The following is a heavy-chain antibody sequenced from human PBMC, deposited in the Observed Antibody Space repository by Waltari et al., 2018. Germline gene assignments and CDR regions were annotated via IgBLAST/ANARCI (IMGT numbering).Heavy chain of an antibody. D-gene: IGHD2-2*01. Sequence: VQLLESGGGLVQPGGSLRLSCAASGFTFSSYAISWVRQAPGQGLEWMGGIIPIFGTANYAQKFQGRVTMTEDTSTDTAYMELSSLRSEDTAVYYCATDIVVVPAANRAWGQGTLVTVSS. J-gene: IGHJ5*02. CDR3: ATDIVVVPAANRA. V-gene: IGHV1-69*06. CDR1: GFTFSSYA. CDR2: IIPIFGTA.